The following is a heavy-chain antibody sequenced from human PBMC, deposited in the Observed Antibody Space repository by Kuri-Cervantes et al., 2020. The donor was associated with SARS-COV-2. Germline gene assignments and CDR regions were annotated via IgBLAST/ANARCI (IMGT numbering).Heavy chain of an antibody. V-gene: IGHV3-23*01. J-gene: IGHJ6*02. Sequence: GESLKISCAASGFTFSSFALTWVRLTPGKGLEWVSIISDSGAVTYYADSVKGRFTISRDNSKNTLSLQMNSLRAEDTAVYYCARDIVVVPAAIHYYYGMDVWGQGTTVTVSS. D-gene: IGHD2-2*02. CDR2: ISDSGAVT. CDR1: GFTFSSFA. CDR3: ARDIVVVPAAIHYYYGMDV.